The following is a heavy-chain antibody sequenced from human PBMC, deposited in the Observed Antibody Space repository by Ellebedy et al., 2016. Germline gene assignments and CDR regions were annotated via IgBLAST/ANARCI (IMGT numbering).Heavy chain of an antibody. CDR1: GFTFSSHA. CDR2: ISGSGDSP. J-gene: IGHJ1*01. D-gene: IGHD3-10*01. V-gene: IGHV3-23*01. Sequence: GESLKISXAASGFTFSSHAMNWVRQAPGKGLEWVSGISGSGDSPYYADSVRGRFTISRDNSKNTLYLLMNSLRAEDTAVYYCALGDTMIRHWGQGTLVTVSS. CDR3: ALGDTMIRH.